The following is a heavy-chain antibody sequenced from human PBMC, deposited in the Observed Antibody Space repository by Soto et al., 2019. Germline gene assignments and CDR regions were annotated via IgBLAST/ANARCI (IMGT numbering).Heavy chain of an antibody. D-gene: IGHD5-12*01. V-gene: IGHV1-69*05. J-gene: IGHJ6*02. CDR2: IIPIFGTA. CDR3: ARDKASRRPYYYGMDV. CDR1: GGTFSSYA. Sequence: QVQLVQSGAEVKKPGSSVKVSCKASGGTFSSYAISWVRQAPGQGLEWMGGIIPIFGTANYAQKFQGRVTITXXEXTSXAYMELSSLRSEDTAVYYCARDKASRRPYYYGMDVWGQGTTVTVSS.